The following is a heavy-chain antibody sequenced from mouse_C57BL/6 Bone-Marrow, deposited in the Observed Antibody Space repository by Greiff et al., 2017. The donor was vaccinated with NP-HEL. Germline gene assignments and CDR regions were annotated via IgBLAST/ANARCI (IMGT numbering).Heavy chain of an antibody. V-gene: IGHV1-82*01. CDR2: IYPGDGDT. D-gene: IGHD1-1*01. J-gene: IGHJ2*01. CDR3: ARSGDYGDYFDY. CDR1: GYAFSSSW. Sequence: VKLVESGPELVKPGASVKISCKASGYAFSSSWMNWVKQRPGKGLEWIGRIYPGDGDTNYNGKFKGKATLTADKSSSTAYMQLSSLTSEDSAVYFCARSGDYGDYFDYWGQGTTLTVSS.